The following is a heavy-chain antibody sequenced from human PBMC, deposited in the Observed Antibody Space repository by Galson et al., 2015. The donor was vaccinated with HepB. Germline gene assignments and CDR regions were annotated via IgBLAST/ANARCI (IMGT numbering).Heavy chain of an antibody. D-gene: IGHD5-24*01. J-gene: IGHJ4*02. CDR1: GFAFSIYS. CDR3: TRGRDAYKTGY. Sequence: LRLSCAASGFAFSIYSMNWVRRAPGKGLEWIGFIHSSGTTFYSPSLRSRVTMSVDTSKNQFYLDLNSVTSADTAVYYCTRGRDAYKTGYWGQGILVSVSS. V-gene: IGHV4-34*09. CDR2: IHSSGTT.